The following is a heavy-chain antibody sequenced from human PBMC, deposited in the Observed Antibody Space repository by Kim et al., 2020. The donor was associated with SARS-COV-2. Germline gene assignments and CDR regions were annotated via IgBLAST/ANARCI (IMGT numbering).Heavy chain of an antibody. CDR3: ARATCSGGSCLTFDY. J-gene: IGHJ4*02. Sequence: SETLSLTCAVYGGSFSGYYWSWIRQPPGKGLEWIGEINHSGSTNYNPSLKSRVTISVDTSKNQFSLKLSSVTAADTAVYYCARATCSGGSCLTFDYWGQG. D-gene: IGHD2-15*01. V-gene: IGHV4-34*01. CDR2: INHSGST. CDR1: GGSFSGYY.